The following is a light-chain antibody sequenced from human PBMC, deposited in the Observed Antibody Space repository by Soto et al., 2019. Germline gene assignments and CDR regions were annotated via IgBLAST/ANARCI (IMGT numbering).Light chain of an antibody. Sequence: EIVMAQFPETLAVSVGERATIKCRSRQSLLHSSDNRNYLTWYQQKPGQPPKLLIYWASTRHSGVPDRFSGSGSGTDFTLTISSLQAEDVAVYYCQQYYSTPWTFGQGTKVEIK. CDR2: WAS. CDR3: QQYYSTPWT. V-gene: IGKV4-1*01. CDR1: QSLLHSSDNRNY. J-gene: IGKJ1*01.